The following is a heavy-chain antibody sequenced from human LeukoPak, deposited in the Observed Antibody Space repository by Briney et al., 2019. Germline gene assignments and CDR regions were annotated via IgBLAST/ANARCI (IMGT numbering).Heavy chain of an antibody. V-gene: IGHV4-39*01. CDR1: GGSISSSSYY. CDR2: IYYSGST. CDR3: ARHRRGEYYYGSAPRNQKFDY. J-gene: IGHJ4*02. D-gene: IGHD3-10*01. Sequence: PSETLSLTCTVSGGSISSSSYYWGWIRQPPGKGLEWIGSIYYSGSTYYNPSLKSRVTISVDTSKNQFSLKLSSVTAADTAVYYCARHRRGEYYYGSAPRNQKFDYWGQGTLVTVSS.